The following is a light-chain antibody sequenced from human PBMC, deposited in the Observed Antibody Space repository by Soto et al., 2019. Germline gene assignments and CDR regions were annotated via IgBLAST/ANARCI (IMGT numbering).Light chain of an antibody. CDR2: EGS. J-gene: IGLJ1*01. CDR3: CSYASSSTYV. CDR1: SSDVGSYNL. V-gene: IGLV2-23*01. Sequence: QSALTQPASVSGSPGQSITISCTGTSSDVGSYNLVSWFQQHPGKAPKLMIYEGSKRPSGVSNRFSGSRSGNTASLTISGLQAEEEADYYCCSYASSSTYVFGPGTKLTVL.